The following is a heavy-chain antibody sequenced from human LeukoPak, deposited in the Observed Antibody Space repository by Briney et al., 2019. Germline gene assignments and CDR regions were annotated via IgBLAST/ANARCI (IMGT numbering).Heavy chain of an antibody. D-gene: IGHD1-26*01. J-gene: IGHJ4*02. Sequence: PGGSLRLSYAASGFTFTNYWIHWVRQAPGEGLVWVSRINSDGSVTRYADSVKGRFTISRDNAKNTVFLQMNSLKTEDTAVYYCARDRGALDSWGQGTLVTVSS. CDR1: GFTFTNYW. CDR3: ARDRGALDS. CDR2: INSDGSVT. V-gene: IGHV3-74*01.